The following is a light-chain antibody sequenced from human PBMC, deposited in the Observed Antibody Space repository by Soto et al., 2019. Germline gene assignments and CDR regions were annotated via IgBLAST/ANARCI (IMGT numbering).Light chain of an antibody. V-gene: IGKV1-5*01. CDR2: GAS. J-gene: IGKJ1*01. CDR1: QGIGSR. CDR3: QHYSSYWT. Sequence: DIQITQSPSSLSSSVPERFTITCQASQGIGSRLAWYQQKHGKAPNLLIYGASTLESGVPSRFSGSGSGTEFTLTISSLQSDDFATYYCQHYSSYWTFGQGTKVDIK.